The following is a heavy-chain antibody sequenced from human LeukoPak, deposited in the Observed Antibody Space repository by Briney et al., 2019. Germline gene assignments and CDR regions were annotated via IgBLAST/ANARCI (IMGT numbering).Heavy chain of an antibody. J-gene: IGHJ4*02. D-gene: IGHD7-27*01. CDR2: MSPNSGDT. CDR1: GYTFTSHD. Sequence: ASVKVSCKASGYTFTSHDINWVRQATGQGLEWMGWMSPNSGDTGYARKFQGRVTMTSDSSISTAYMELSSLRSEDTAIYYCVRTPPNWGFDYWGQGTLVTVSS. CDR3: VRTPPNWGFDY. V-gene: IGHV1-8*01.